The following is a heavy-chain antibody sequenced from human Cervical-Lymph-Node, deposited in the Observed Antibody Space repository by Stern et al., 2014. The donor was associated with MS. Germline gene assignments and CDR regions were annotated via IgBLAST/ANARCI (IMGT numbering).Heavy chain of an antibody. CDR2: IIPIFGTA. CDR1: GGTFSSYA. J-gene: IGHJ4*02. CDR3: ARDRWDGGNLFDY. D-gene: IGHD4-23*01. V-gene: IGHV1-69*01. Sequence: VQLVESGAEVKKPGSSVKVSCKASGGTFSSYAISWGRQAPGQGLEWMGGIIPIFGTANYAQKFQGRVTITADESTSTAYMELSSLRSEDTAVYYCARDRWDGGNLFDYWGQGTLVTVSS.